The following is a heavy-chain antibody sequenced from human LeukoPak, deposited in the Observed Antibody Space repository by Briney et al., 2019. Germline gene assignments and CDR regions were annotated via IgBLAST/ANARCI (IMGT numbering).Heavy chain of an antibody. D-gene: IGHD4-17*01. CDR2: IYYNGVT. V-gene: IGHV4-59*08. J-gene: IGHJ5*02. CDR1: GGSITGYY. Sequence: SETLSLTCTVSGGSITGYYCSWIRQSPGKGLEWIGYIYYNGVTNYNPSLRSRVTISVDTSKNQFSLKLSSVTAADTAVYYCARHESYGDANWFDPWGPGSLVTVSS. CDR3: ARHESYGDANWFDP.